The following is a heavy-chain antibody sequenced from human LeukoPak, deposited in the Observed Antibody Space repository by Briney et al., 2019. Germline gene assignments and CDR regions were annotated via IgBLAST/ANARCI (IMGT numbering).Heavy chain of an antibody. Sequence: GESLQISCKGSGYSFTSYWIGWVRQLPGKGLEWMGIIYPGDSDTKYSPSFQGQVIISADKSISTAYLQWSSVKASDTAMYYCARQRGYNYGPAQPFDHWGQGTLVNVSS. D-gene: IGHD5-18*01. CDR2: IYPGDSDT. CDR3: ARQRGYNYGPAQPFDH. V-gene: IGHV5-51*01. J-gene: IGHJ4*02. CDR1: GYSFTSYW.